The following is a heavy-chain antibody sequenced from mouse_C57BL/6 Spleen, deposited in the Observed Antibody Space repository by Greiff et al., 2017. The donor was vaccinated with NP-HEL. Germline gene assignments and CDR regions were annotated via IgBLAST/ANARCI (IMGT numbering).Heavy chain of an antibody. J-gene: IGHJ4*01. V-gene: IGHV1-39*01. D-gene: IGHD3-2*02. Sequence: VQLQQSGPELVKPGASVKISCKASGYSFTDYNMNWVKQSNGKSLEWIGVINPNYGTTSYNQKFKGKATLTVDQSSSTAYMQLNSLTSEDSAVYYCAREKLRTAQAPHYYAMDYWGQGTSVTVSS. CDR3: AREKLRTAQAPHYYAMDY. CDR2: INPNYGTT. CDR1: GYSFTDYN.